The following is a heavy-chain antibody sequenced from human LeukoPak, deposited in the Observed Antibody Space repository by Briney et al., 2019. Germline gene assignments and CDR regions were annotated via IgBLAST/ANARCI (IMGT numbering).Heavy chain of an antibody. CDR3: AKGRATFGVDANDY. J-gene: IGHJ4*02. V-gene: IGHV3-23*01. Sequence: PGGSLRLSCAASGFSFSTYAMAWVRQAPGKGLEYVSALNGRGTNTYYADSVKGRFTISRDNSKNTLYLQMNSLRAEDTAVYYCAKGRATFGVDANDYWGQGTLVTVSS. CDR1: GFSFSTYA. CDR2: LNGRGTNT. D-gene: IGHD3-3*01.